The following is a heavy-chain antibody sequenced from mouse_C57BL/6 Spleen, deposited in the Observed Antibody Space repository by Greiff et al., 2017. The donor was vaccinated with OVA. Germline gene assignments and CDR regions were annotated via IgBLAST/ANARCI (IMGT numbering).Heavy chain of an antibody. Sequence: EVKLMESGEGLVKPGGSLKLSCAASGFTFSSYAMSWVRQTPEKRLEWVAYISSGGDYIYYADTVKGRFTISRDNARNTLYLQMSSLKSEDTAMYYCTRDSRYDNYDLGLFDYWGQGTTLTVSS. CDR3: TRDSRYDNYDLGLFDY. V-gene: IGHV5-9-1*02. CDR1: GFTFSSYA. CDR2: ISSGGDYI. D-gene: IGHD2-10*02. J-gene: IGHJ2*01.